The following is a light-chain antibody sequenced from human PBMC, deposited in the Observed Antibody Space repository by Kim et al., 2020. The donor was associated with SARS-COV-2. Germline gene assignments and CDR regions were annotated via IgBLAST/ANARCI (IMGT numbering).Light chain of an antibody. V-gene: IGKV3-20*01. CDR1: QSVSSSY. J-gene: IGKJ2*01. CDR3: QQYGRSPYT. CDR2: GAS. Sequence: EIVSTQSPGTLSLSPGERATLSCRASQSVSSSYLAWYQQKPGQAPRLLIYGASSRTTGIPDRFSGSGSGTDFTLTISRLEPEDFAVYYCQQYGRSPYTFGQGTKLEI.